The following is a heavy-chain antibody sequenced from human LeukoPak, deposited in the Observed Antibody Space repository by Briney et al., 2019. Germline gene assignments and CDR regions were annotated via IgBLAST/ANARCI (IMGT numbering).Heavy chain of an antibody. J-gene: IGHJ4*02. D-gene: IGHD4-17*01. Sequence: ASVKVSCKASRYTFTSYYMHWVRQAPGQGLEWMGIINPSGGSTSYAQKFQGRVTMTRDTSTSTVYMELSSLRSEDTAVYYCARCVTVTNLDYWGQGTLVTVSS. CDR1: RYTFTSYY. CDR2: INPSGGST. CDR3: ARCVTVTNLDY. V-gene: IGHV1-46*01.